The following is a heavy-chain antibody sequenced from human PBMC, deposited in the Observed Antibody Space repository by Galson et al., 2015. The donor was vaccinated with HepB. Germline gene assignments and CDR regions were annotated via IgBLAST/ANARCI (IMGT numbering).Heavy chain of an antibody. Sequence: SGAEVKRPGESLKISCQGSGYAFTSYWIGWIRQGPGKDLEWIGRVYYGGTTYYSPSFQVRVAMSVDTSKNQLSLTLTSVTAADTAVYFCARPLVLNGRFYPGVGPFHIWGQGTMVAVS. D-gene: IGHD1-26*01. V-gene: IGHV4-39*01. J-gene: IGHJ3*02. CDR2: VYYGGTT. CDR3: ARPLVLNGRFYPGVGPFHI. CDR1: GYAFTSYW.